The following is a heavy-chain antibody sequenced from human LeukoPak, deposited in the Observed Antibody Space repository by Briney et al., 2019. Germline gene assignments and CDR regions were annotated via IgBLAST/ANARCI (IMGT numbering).Heavy chain of an antibody. V-gene: IGHV1-18*01. CDR2: ISAYNGNT. Sequence: ASVKVSCKASGYTFTSHGISWVRQAPGQGLEWMGWISAYNGNTNYAQKLQGRVTMTTDTSTSTAYMELRSLRSDDTAVYYCARSLRFLEWLSSFDPWGQGTLVTVSS. CDR3: ARSLRFLEWLSSFDP. CDR1: GYTFTSHG. J-gene: IGHJ5*02. D-gene: IGHD3-3*01.